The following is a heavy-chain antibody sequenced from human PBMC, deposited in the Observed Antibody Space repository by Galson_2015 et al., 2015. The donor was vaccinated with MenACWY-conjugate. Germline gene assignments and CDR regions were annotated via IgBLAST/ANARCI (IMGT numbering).Heavy chain of an antibody. J-gene: IGHJ6*02. V-gene: IGHV3-23*01. D-gene: IGHD6-13*01. Sequence: SLRLSCAASGFTFSSYAMSWVRQAPGKGLEWVSGISGSDHSTYYADSVKGRFTISRDNSKNTLYLQMNSLRAEDTAVYFCAQRAGSNYYYYYGMDVWGQGITVTVSS. CDR3: AQRAGSNYYYYYGMDV. CDR2: ISGSDHST. CDR1: GFTFSSYA.